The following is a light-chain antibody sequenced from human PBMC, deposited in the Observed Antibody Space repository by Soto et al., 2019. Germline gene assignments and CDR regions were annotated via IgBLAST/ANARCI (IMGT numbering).Light chain of an antibody. CDR3: QQRSNWPPRT. J-gene: IGKJ4*01. CDR2: DAS. V-gene: IGKV3-11*02. CDR1: QSVGSY. Sequence: EIEVTQSQATLFFSPGERATLSCSTSQSVGSYLAWYQKKPGQAPRLLIYDASNRATGIPARFSGGGSGRDFTLTISSLEPEDVAVYYCQQRSNWPPRTFGGGTKVEI.